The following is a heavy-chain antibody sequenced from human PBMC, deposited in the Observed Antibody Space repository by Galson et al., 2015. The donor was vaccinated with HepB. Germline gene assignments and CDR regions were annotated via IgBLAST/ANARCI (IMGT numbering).Heavy chain of an antibody. D-gene: IGHD6-13*01. CDR2: INSDGTYI. V-gene: IGHV3-74*01. J-gene: IGHJ4*02. Sequence: SLRLSCAASGFTFSNYWMHWVRQAPGKGLVWVSRINSDGTYITYADSVKGRFTISRDNAKNTLYLQMNSPRAEDTALYYCARTRGAAAGIFAYWGQGSLVTVSS. CDR3: ARTRGAAAGIFAY. CDR1: GFTFSNYW.